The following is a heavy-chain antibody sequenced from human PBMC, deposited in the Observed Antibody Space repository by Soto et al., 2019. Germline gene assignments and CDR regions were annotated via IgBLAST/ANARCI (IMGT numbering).Heavy chain of an antibody. CDR1: GFSYNSYA. V-gene: IGHV3-23*01. CDR2: ISGGGGDT. Sequence: LRLSCAASGFSYNSYALSWVRQAPGKGLEWVSSISGGGGDTSYADSVRGRFTISRDNSKNTLYLLMNSLRADDAAVYYCVRSFTWYSEADYRGQGTLVTVSS. D-gene: IGHD6-13*01. CDR3: VRSFTWYSEADY. J-gene: IGHJ4*02.